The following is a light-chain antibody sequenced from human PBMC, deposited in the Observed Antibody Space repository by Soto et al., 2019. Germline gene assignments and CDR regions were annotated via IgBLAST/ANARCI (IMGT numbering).Light chain of an antibody. CDR3: SSYTSSSTRGVV. J-gene: IGLJ2*01. Sequence: QSALTQPASVSGSPGQSITISCTGTSSDVGGYNYVSWYQQHPGKAPKLMIYDVSNRPSGGSNRFSGSKSGTTASLTISGLQAEDEADYYCSSYTSSSTRGVVFGGGTKLTVL. CDR1: SSDVGGYNY. CDR2: DVS. V-gene: IGLV2-14*01.